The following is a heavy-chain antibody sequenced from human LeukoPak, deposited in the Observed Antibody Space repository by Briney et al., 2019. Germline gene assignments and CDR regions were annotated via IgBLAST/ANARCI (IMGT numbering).Heavy chain of an antibody. CDR2: INPSGGST. J-gene: IGHJ5*02. CDR1: GYTFTSYY. Sequence: ASVKVSCKASGYTFTSYYMHWVRQAPGQGLEWMGIINPSGGSTSYAQKFQGRVTMTRDTSTSTGYMELRSLRSEDTAVDYCARDAQHYYDSSGPLDPFDPWGQETLVTVSS. CDR3: ARDAQHYYDSSGPLDPFDP. D-gene: IGHD3-22*01. V-gene: IGHV1-46*01.